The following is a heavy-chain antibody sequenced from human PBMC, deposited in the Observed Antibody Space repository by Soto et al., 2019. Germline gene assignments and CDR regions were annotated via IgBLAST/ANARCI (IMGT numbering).Heavy chain of an antibody. D-gene: IGHD3-3*01. CDR3: ARDEPNYDFWRRGLDV. J-gene: IGHJ6*02. V-gene: IGHV3-74*01. CDR1: GFMFRRFW. CDR2: ISNDATII. Sequence: EVQLVESGGGLVQPGGSLSLSCTASGFMFRRFWMHWVRQAPGQVLEWVARISNDATIINYAGSMEGRVTISRDDDKNMLYLQMNSLRAEDTAVYYCARDEPNYDFWRRGLDVWGQGTTVTVSS.